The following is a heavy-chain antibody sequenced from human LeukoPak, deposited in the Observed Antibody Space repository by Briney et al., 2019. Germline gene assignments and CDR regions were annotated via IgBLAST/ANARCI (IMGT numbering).Heavy chain of an antibody. J-gene: IGHJ4*02. CDR2: INPNSGGT. CDR1: GYTFTGYY. CDR3: ARVVRGSGSYSFDY. V-gene: IGHV1-2*02. Sequence: ASVKVSCKASGYTFTGYYMHWVRQAPGQGLEWMGWINPNSGGTNYAQKFQGRVTMTRDTSISTAYMELRSLRSDDTAVYYCARVVRGSGSYSFDYWGQGTLVTVSS. D-gene: IGHD3-10*01.